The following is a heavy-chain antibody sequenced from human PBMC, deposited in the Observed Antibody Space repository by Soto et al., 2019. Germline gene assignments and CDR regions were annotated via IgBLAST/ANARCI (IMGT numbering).Heavy chain of an antibody. CDR2: IKQDGSEK. J-gene: IGHJ2*01. Sequence: EVQLVESGGGLVQPGGSLRLSCEASGFTFSRYWMSWVRQAPGKGLEWVANIKQDGSEKYYVDSVKGRFTISRDNAKNSLFLQINSLRAEDTSVFYFARDPSGNFDLWVRGTLVTVSS. V-gene: IGHV3-7*05. CDR3: ARDPSGNFDL. CDR1: GFTFSRYW.